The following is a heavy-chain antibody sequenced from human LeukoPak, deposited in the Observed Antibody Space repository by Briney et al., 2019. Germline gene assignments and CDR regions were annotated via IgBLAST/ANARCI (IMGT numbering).Heavy chain of an antibody. Sequence: ASVKVSCKASGYTFTGYYMHWVRQAPGQGLEWVGWINPNSGGTNYAQKFQGWVTMTRDTSISTAYMELSRLRSDDTAVYYCARVGIDYGDYLFDYWGQGTLVTVSS. V-gene: IGHV1-2*04. CDR2: INPNSGGT. CDR1: GYTFTGYY. CDR3: ARVGIDYGDYLFDY. J-gene: IGHJ4*02. D-gene: IGHD4-17*01.